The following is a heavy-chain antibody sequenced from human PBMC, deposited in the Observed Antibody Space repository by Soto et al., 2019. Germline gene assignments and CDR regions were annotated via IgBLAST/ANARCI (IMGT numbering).Heavy chain of an antibody. CDR3: ARDSKDCSGGSWYFDY. CDR2: IIPILGIA. D-gene: IGHD2-15*01. V-gene: IGHV1-69*04. Sequence: SVKVSCKASGGTFSSYTISWVRQAPGQGLEWMGRIIPILGIANYAQKFQGRVTITADKSTSTAYMELSSLRSEDTAVYYCARDSKDCSGGSWYFDYWGQGTLVTVSS. J-gene: IGHJ4*02. CDR1: GGTFSSYT.